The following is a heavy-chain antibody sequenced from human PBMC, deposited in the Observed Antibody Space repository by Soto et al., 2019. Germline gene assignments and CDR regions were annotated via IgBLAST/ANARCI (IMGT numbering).Heavy chain of an antibody. CDR1: GGSISSYY. D-gene: IGHD3-10*01. CDR3: ARVIPPETIWFGELFGWFDP. CDR2: IYYSGST. V-gene: IGHV4-59*01. J-gene: IGHJ5*02. Sequence: ATLSLTCTVSGGSISSYYWSWIRQPPGKGLEWIGYIYYSGSTNYNPSLKSRVTISVDTSKNQFSLKLSSVTAADTAVYYCARVIPPETIWFGELFGWFDPWGQGTLVTVSS.